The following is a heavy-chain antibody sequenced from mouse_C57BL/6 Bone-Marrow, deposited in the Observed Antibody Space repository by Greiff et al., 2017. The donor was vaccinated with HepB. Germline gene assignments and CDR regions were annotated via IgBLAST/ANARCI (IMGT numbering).Heavy chain of an antibody. CDR3: ARRQLRPLTWFAY. J-gene: IGHJ3*01. Sequence: QVQLQQSGAELARPGASVKMSCKASGYTFTSYTMHWVKQRPGQGLEWIGYINPSSGYTKYNQKFKDKATLTADKSSSTAYMQLSSLTSEDSAVYYCARRQLRPLTWFAYWGQGTLVTVSA. D-gene: IGHD3-2*02. V-gene: IGHV1-4*01. CDR1: GYTFTSYT. CDR2: INPSSGYT.